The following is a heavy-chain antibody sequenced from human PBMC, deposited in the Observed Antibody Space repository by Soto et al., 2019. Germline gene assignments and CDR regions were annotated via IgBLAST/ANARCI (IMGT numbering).Heavy chain of an antibody. CDR2: IYYSGST. V-gene: IGHV4-39*01. CDR3: ARHTVSPPGWNMIVVVLTPSGHFDY. D-gene: IGHD3-22*01. J-gene: IGHJ4*02. CDR1: SGSISSSSYY. Sequence: SETLSLTCTVSSGSISSSSYYWGWIRQPPGKGLEWIGSIYYSGSTYYNPSLKSRVTISVDTSKNQFSLKLSSVTAADTAVYYCARHTVSPPGWNMIVVVLTPSGHFDYWGQGTLVTVSS.